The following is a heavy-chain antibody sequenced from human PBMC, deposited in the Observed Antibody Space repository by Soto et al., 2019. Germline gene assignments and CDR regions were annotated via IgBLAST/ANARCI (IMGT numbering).Heavy chain of an antibody. CDR3: ARGQRFSDWFDP. CDR2: IDPSDSYT. J-gene: IGHJ5*02. V-gene: IGHV5-10-1*01. CDR1: GYSFTIYC. Sequence: PGESLKISCKGSGYSFTIYCISLVLQMPGKGLEWMGRIDPSDSYTNYNPSLKSRVTISLDTSKNQFSLRLLSVTDADTAVYFCARGQRFSDWFDPWGQGTLVTVSS. D-gene: IGHD3-3*01.